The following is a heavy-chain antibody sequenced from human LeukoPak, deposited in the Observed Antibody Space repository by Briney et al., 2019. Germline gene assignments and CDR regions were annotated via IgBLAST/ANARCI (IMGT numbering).Heavy chain of an antibody. J-gene: IGHJ4*02. CDR2: ISSTGSYI. V-gene: IGHV3-21*01. CDR3: AVLTYQLLDYYFDY. D-gene: IGHD2-2*01. CDR1: GFTFSSYS. Sequence: GGSLRLSCAAPGFTFSSYSMNWVRQAPGKGLEWVSSISSTGSYIYYADSVKGRFTISRDNSKNTLYLQMNSLRAEDTAVYYCAVLTYQLLDYYFDYWGQGTLVTVSS.